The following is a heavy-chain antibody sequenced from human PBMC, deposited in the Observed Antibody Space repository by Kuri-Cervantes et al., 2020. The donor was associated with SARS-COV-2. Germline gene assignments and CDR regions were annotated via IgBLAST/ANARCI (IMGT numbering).Heavy chain of an antibody. J-gene: IGHJ6*03. CDR2: LSYDGSSE. V-gene: IGHV3-30*03. D-gene: IGHD6-13*01. CDR3: ARDRIAAAGDYYYYMDV. Sequence: GESLKISCAASGFNFNIYGMHWVRQAPGKGLEWVASLSYDGSSESYADSVKGRFTISRDNSKDTLYLEMNSLRAGDTAVYYCARDRIAAAGDYYYYMDVWGKGTTVTVSS. CDR1: GFNFNIYG.